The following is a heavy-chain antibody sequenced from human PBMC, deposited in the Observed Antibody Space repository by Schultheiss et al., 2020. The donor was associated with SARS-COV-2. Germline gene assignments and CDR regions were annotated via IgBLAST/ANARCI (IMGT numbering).Heavy chain of an antibody. J-gene: IGHJ4*02. CDR2: INHSGST. CDR3: ARGRIQLWFDY. D-gene: IGHD5-18*01. Sequence: GSLRLSCTASGFTFGDYAMSWFRQAPGKGLEWIGEINHSGSTNYNPSLKSRVTISVDTSKNQFSLKLSSVTAADTAVYYCARGRIQLWFDYWGQGTLVTVSS. CDR1: GFTFGDYA. V-gene: IGHV4-34*01.